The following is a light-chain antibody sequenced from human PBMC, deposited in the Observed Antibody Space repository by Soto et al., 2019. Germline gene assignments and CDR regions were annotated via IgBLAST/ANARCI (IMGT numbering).Light chain of an antibody. J-gene: IGLJ2*01. Sequence: QSVLTQPASVSGSPGQSITISCTGTSSDVGGYNYVSWYQQHPGKAPKLMIYDVSNRPSGVSNRFSGCKSGNTASLTISVLQAEDEADYYCSAYTSSSRVFGGGTKLTVL. V-gene: IGLV2-14*01. CDR1: SSDVGGYNY. CDR3: SAYTSSSRV. CDR2: DVS.